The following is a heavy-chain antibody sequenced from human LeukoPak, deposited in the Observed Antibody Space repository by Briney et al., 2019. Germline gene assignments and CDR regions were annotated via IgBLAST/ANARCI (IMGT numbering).Heavy chain of an antibody. CDR1: GGTFSSYA. CDR3: ARDHYYDSSGYPNWLDP. J-gene: IGHJ5*02. Sequence: ASVKVSCKASGGTFSSYAISWVRQAPGQGLEWMGRIIPILGIANYAQKFQGRVTITADKSTSTAYMELSSLRSEDTAVYYCARDHYYDSSGYPNWLDPWGQGTLVTVSS. CDR2: IIPILGIA. D-gene: IGHD3-22*01. V-gene: IGHV1-69*04.